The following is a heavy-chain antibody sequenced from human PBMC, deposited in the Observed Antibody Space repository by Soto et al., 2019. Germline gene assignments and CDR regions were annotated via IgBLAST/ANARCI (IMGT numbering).Heavy chain of an antibody. D-gene: IGHD1-26*01. CDR1: GYTFTSYG. Sequence: QVQLVQSGAEVKKPGASVKVSCKASGYTFTSYGISWVRQAPGQGLEWMGWISAYNGNTKNAQKPQGSVTMAAETSRSPASIEPRSVRSDETAVYYCASDTTPVDYWGQGTLVTVSS. V-gene: IGHV1-18*01. CDR3: ASDTTPVDY. J-gene: IGHJ4*02. CDR2: ISAYNGNT.